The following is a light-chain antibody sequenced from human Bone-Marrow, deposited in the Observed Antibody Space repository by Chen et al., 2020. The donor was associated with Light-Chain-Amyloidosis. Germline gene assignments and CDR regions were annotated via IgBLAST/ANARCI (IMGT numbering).Light chain of an antibody. V-gene: IGKV4-1*01. CDR3: QQNYRTPLA. CDR1: QSVLYSSNNKNY. Sequence: DIVMTQSPDSLAVSLGERATINCKSSQSVLYSSNNKNYLAWYQQKPGQPPKLLIYWASTRESGVHDRVSGSGCGPDCSLTSRSLQAEDVAVYYCQQNYRTPLAFGGGTKVEIK. J-gene: IGKJ4*01. CDR2: WAS.